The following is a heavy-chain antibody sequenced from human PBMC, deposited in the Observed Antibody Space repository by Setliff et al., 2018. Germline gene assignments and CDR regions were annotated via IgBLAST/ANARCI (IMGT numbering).Heavy chain of an antibody. J-gene: IGHJ6*03. V-gene: IGHV3-73*01. CDR2: IRSKANNYAT. D-gene: IGHD3-22*01. Sequence: PGGSLRLSCAASGFTFSGSAMHWVRQASGKGLEWVGRIRSKANNYATAYAASLKGRFTISRGDSKNTAFLQMNSLKTEDTAVYYCTRQTSPHPDSSGYYYDLTFYYYMDAWGKGTTVTVSS. CDR3: TRQTSPHPDSSGYYYDLTFYYYMDA. CDR1: GFTFSGSA.